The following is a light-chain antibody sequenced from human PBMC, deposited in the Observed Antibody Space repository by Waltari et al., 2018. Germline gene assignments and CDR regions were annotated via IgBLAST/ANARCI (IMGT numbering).Light chain of an antibody. Sequence: QSDFYRSDNKNDLAWYQHKPGQPAKLVFYWASTRESGVPDRFRASGSGTDFTLTINSLQAEDVAVYYCQQYYRSRTFGQGTKVEIK. J-gene: IGKJ1*01. CDR1: QSDFYRSDNKND. V-gene: IGKV4-1*01. CDR3: QQYYRSRT. CDR2: WAS.